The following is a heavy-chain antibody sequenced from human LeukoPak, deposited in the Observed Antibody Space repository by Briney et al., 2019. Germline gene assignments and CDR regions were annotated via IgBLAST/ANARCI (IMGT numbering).Heavy chain of an antibody. CDR3: ARSRLDYYDSSGYYDY. CDR2: IIPILGIA. Sequence: SVKVSCKASGGTFSSYAISWVRQAPGQGLEWMGRIIPILGIANYAQKFQGRVTMTRDTSTSTVYMELSSLRSEDTAVYYCARSRLDYYDSSGYYDYWGQGTLVTVSS. V-gene: IGHV1-69*04. CDR1: GGTFSSYA. J-gene: IGHJ4*02. D-gene: IGHD3-22*01.